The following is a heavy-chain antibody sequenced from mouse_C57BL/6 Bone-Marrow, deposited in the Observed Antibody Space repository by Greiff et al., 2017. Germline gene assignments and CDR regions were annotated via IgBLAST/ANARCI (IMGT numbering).Heavy chain of an antibody. CDR3: AREESWYIEV. CDR1: GYAFTNYN. Sequence: LVESGPELVKPGASVKVSCKASGYAFTNYNMYWVKQSHGKSLEWIGYIDPYNGGTSYNQKFKGKATLTVDKSSSTADMQLNSLTSEDSAVYDCAREESWYIEVCGGGTAVTVTS. CDR2: IDPYNGGT. J-gene: IGHJ1*01. V-gene: IGHV1S135*01.